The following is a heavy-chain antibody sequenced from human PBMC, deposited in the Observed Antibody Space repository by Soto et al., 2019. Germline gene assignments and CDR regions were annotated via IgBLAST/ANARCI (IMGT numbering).Heavy chain of an antibody. V-gene: IGHV3-33*01. CDR2: IWYDGSNK. CDR1: RFTFSSYG. J-gene: IGHJ6*02. CDR3: ARDQTSKDIVVVPAALDV. D-gene: IGHD2-2*01. Sequence: QVQLVESGGGVVQPGRSLRLSCAASRFTFSSYGMHWVRQAPGKGLEWVAVIWYDGSNKYYADSVKGRFTISRDNSKNTLYLQMNSLRAEDTAVYYCARDQTSKDIVVVPAALDVWGQGTTVTVSS.